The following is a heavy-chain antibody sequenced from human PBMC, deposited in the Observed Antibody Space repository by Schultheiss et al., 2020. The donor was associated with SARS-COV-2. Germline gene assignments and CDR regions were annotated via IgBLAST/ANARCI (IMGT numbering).Heavy chain of an antibody. J-gene: IGHJ4*02. V-gene: IGHV4-34*01. Sequence: SETLSLTCAVYGGSFSGYYWSWIRQPPGKGLEWIGEINHSGSTNYNPSLKSRVTISVDKSKNQFSLKLSSVTAADTAVYYCAGLWFGELLENYWGQGTLVTVSS. CDR3: AGLWFGELLENY. CDR2: INHSGST. CDR1: GGSFSGYY. D-gene: IGHD3-10*01.